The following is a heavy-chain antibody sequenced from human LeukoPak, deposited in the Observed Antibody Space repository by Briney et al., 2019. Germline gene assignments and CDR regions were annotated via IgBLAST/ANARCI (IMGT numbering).Heavy chain of an antibody. Sequence: AGGSLRLSCTASGFTFGDYAMTWVRQAPGKGLEWVGFIRSKAYGETTEYAASVKGRFTISRDDSKSIAYLQMNSLKTEDTAVYYCTSAHQNDIAAAGIWFDPWGQGTLVTVSS. J-gene: IGHJ5*02. CDR1: GFTFGDYA. CDR3: TSAHQNDIAAAGIWFDP. CDR2: IRSKAYGETT. V-gene: IGHV3-49*04. D-gene: IGHD6-13*01.